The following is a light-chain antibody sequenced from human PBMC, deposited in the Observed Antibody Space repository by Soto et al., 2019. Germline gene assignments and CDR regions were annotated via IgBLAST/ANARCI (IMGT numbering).Light chain of an antibody. CDR1: QSVSSSY. V-gene: IGKV3-20*01. Sequence: FTQSPGTLSLSPGERATLSCRASQSVSSSYLAWYQQKPGKAPRLLIYGASSRATGIPDRFSGSGSGTDFTLTISRLEPDDFSVYYWQQYGSSPLTFGGGTMVDI. CDR2: GAS. CDR3: QQYGSSPLT. J-gene: IGKJ4*01.